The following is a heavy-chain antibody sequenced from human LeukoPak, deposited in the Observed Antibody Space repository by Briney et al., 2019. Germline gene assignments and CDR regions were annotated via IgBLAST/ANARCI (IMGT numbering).Heavy chain of an antibody. CDR1: GFTFSSYA. D-gene: IGHD5-18*01. CDR3: AKEWVEAVDTAMVTATDFDY. CDR2: ISGSGGST. Sequence: GGSLRLSCAASGFTFSSYAMSWVRQAPGKGLEWVSAISGSGGSTYYADSVKGRFTISRDNSKNTLYLQMNSLRAEDTAVYYCAKEWVEAVDTAMVTATDFDYWGQGTLVTVSS. V-gene: IGHV3-23*01. J-gene: IGHJ4*02.